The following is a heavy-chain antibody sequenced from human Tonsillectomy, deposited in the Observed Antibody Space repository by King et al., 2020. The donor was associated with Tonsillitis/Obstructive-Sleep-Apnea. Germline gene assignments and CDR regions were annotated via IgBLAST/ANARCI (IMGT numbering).Heavy chain of an antibody. D-gene: IGHD6-13*01. Sequence: VQLVESGGGLVQPGGSLRLSCAASGFTFSHFGMNWVRQAPGKGLEWVSYIGCVGDSIFYSDSVKGRFTISRDNAKNSLSMQMSSLRDADTAVYFCARAITIAANNFDFWGQGTLVTVSS. CDR1: GFTFSHFG. V-gene: IGHV3-48*02. CDR2: IGCVGDSI. J-gene: IGHJ4*02. CDR3: ARAITIAANNFDF.